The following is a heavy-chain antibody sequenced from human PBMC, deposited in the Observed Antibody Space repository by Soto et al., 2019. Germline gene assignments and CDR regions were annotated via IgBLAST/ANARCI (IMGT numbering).Heavy chain of an antibody. CDR2: IIGSGGST. CDR1: GFTFSSYA. CDR3: AKAYYDSSGYPGYYYGTDV. Sequence: GGSLRLSCAASGFTFSSYAMSWVRQAPGKGLEWVSAIIGSGGSTYYADSVKGRFTISRDNSKNTLYLQMNSLRAEDTAVYYCAKAYYDSSGYPGYYYGTDVWGQGTTVTVSS. D-gene: IGHD3-22*01. V-gene: IGHV3-23*01. J-gene: IGHJ6*02.